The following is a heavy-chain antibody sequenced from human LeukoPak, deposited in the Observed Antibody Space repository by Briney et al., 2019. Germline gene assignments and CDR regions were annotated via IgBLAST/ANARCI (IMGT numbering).Heavy chain of an antibody. D-gene: IGHD5-24*01. CDR3: ARGTLGGWLQLNY. Sequence: ASVKVSCKASGYTFTGCYMHWVRQAPGQGLEWMGRINPNSGGTNYAQKFQGRVTVTRDTSISTAYMELSRLRSDDTAVYYCARGTLGGWLQLNYWGQGTLVTVSS. CDR1: GYTFTGCY. V-gene: IGHV1-2*06. J-gene: IGHJ4*02. CDR2: INPNSGGT.